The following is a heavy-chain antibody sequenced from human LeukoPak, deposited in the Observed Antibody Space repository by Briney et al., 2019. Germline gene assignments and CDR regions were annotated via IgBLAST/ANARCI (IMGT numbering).Heavy chain of an antibody. V-gene: IGHV4-4*02. D-gene: IGHD3-22*01. CDR3: ARWSPYFYDRSGYVDC. Sequence: SGTLSLTCGVSGGSITNTNYWTWVRQPPGKGLEWIGEVNLQGSTNYNPSLMGRVAISVDTSENHISLQLTSVTAADTAIYYCARWSPYFYDRSGYVDCWGQGTLVTVSS. J-gene: IGHJ4*02. CDR2: VNLQGST. CDR1: GGSITNTNY.